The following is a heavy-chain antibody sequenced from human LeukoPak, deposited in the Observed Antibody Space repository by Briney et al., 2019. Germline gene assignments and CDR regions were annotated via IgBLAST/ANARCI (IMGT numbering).Heavy chain of an antibody. V-gene: IGHV1-2*02. Sequence: ASVKVSCKASGYTFTGYYMHWVRQAPGQGLEWMGWINPNSGGTNYAQKFQGRVTMTRDTSISTAYMELSRLRSDDTAVYYCASVYSSSSESAFDIWGQGTMVTVSS. CDR2: INPNSGGT. D-gene: IGHD6-6*01. CDR3: ASVYSSSSESAFDI. J-gene: IGHJ3*02. CDR1: GYTFTGYY.